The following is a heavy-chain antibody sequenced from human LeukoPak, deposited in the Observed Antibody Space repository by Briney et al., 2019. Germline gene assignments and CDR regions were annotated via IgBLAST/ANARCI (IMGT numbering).Heavy chain of an antibody. CDR2: IHPSTGNP. CDR1: GYTFTNNA. CDR3: ARAYQRLGDLSLPDY. V-gene: IGHV7-4-1*02. D-gene: IGHD3-16*02. J-gene: IGHJ4*02. Sequence: ASVKVSCKASGYTFTNNAMNWVRQAPGQGLEWMGWIHPSTGNPTYAQGFTGRFVFSLDTSVSTTYLQISSLKAEDTAVYYCARAYQRLGDLSLPDYWGQGTLVTVSS.